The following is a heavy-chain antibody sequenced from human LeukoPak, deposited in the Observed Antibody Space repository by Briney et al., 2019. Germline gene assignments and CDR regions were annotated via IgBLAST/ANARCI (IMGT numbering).Heavy chain of an antibody. D-gene: IGHD1-26*01. V-gene: IGHV3-7*01. Sequence: GGSLRLSCAASGFTFSSYWMTWVRRAPGKGLEWVANIKQDGSEKYYVDSVKGRFSISRGNAKNSLYLQMDSLRADDMAVYYSARIVRGIVMPQNAFDIWGQGTMVTVSS. CDR1: GFTFSSYW. J-gene: IGHJ3*02. CDR2: IKQDGSEK. CDR3: ARIVRGIVMPQNAFDI.